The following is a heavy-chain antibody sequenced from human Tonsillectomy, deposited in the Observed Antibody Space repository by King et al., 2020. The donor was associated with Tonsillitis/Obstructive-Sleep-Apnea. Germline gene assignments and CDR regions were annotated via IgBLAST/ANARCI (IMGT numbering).Heavy chain of an antibody. V-gene: IGHV3-30*01. CDR2: ISYDGSNK. D-gene: IGHD6-6*01. J-gene: IGHJ3*02. CDR1: GLTFSSYA. Sequence: VQLVESGGGVVQPGRSLRLSCAASGLTFSSYAMHWVRQAPGKGLEWVAVISYDGSNKYYADSVKGRFTISRDNSKNTLYLQMNSLRAEDTAVYYCARDARYSSSSDAFDIWGQGTMVTVSS. CDR3: ARDARYSSSSDAFDI.